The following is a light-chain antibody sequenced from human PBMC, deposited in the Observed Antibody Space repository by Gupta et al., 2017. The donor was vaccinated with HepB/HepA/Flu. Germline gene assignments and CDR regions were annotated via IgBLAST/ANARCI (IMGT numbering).Light chain of an antibody. Sequence: SPLTLPRSLSGSPGQSLTLSCHGTSTDVGNYNYVSWYQQHPGKAPKLMIYDVIKRPSGVPDRFSGSKSGNTASLTISGLQAEDEADYYCCSYAGTYTYVFGNGTKVTVL. V-gene: IGLV2-11*01. CDR2: DVI. J-gene: IGLJ1*01. CDR1: STDVGNYNY. CDR3: CSYAGTYTYV.